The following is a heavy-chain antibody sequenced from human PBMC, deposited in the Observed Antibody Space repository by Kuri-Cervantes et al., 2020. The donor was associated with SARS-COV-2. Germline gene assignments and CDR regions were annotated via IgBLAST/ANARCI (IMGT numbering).Heavy chain of an antibody. CDR2: IYTSGST. CDR1: GGSISSYY. Sequence: GSLRLSCTVSGGSISSYYWSWIRQPAGKGLEWIGRIYTSGSTNYNPSLKSRVTMSVDTSKNQFSLKLSSVTAADTAVYYCARRRQYPLNWFDPWGQGTLVTVSS. D-gene: IGHD2-2*01. J-gene: IGHJ5*02. CDR3: ARRRQYPLNWFDP. V-gene: IGHV4-4*07.